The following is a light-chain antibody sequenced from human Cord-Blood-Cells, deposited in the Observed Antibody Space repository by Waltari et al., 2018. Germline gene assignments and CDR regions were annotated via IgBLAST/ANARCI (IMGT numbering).Light chain of an antibody. CDR2: GKN. V-gene: IGLV3-19*01. CDR3: NSRDSSGNHLV. J-gene: IGLJ3*02. Sequence: SSELTQDPAVSVALGQTVRITCQGDSLRSYYASWYQQKPGQATVLVIYGKNNRPSGFQDRFSGSSSGNTASLTITGAQAEDEADYYCNSRDSSGNHLVFGGGTKLTVL. CDR1: SLRSYY.